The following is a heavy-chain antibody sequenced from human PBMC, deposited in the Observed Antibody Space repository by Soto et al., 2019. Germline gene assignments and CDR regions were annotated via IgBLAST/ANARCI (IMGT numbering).Heavy chain of an antibody. J-gene: IGHJ5*02. V-gene: IGHV4-59*01. CDR1: GGSISSYY. D-gene: IGHD3-10*01. CDR2: IYYSGST. Sequence: QVQLQESGPGLVKPSETLSLTCTVSGGSISSYYWSWIRQPPGKGLEWIGYIYYSGSTNYNPSLKSRVTISVDTSKNQFSLKLSSVTAADTAVYYCARYYIENWFDPWGQGTLVTVSS. CDR3: ARYYIENWFDP.